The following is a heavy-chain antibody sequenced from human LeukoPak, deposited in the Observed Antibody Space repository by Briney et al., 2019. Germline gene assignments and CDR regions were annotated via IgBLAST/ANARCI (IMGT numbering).Heavy chain of an antibody. CDR1: GYTFTSYG. V-gene: IGHV1-18*01. D-gene: IGHD2-2*01. CDR2: ISAYNGNT. J-gene: IGHJ4*02. CDR3: ARDPGRHCSSTSCYPDY. Sequence: ASVKVSCKASGYTFTSYGISWVRQAPGQGLEWMGWISAYNGNTNYAQKLQGRVTMTTDTSTSTAYMELRSLRSDDTAVYYCARDPGRHCSSTSCYPDYWGQGTLVTVSS.